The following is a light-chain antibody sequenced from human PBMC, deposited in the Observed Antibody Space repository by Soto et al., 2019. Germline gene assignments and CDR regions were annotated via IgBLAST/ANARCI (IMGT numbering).Light chain of an antibody. CDR3: HQHKSYPPT. V-gene: IGKV1-5*03. CDR1: QSIDSA. Sequence: DIQMTQFPSTLSASVGDRVTITCRASQSIDSALAWYQQQPGKAPKFLIFKVSTLESGVPSRFSGSGSGTEFTLNISSLQPDDFGTYYCHQHKSYPPTFGQGTKVEIK. CDR2: KVS. J-gene: IGKJ1*01.